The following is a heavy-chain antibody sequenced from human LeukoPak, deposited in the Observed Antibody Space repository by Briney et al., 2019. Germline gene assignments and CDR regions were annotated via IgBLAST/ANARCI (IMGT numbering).Heavy chain of an antibody. CDR3: GRGWPGYTSPLDY. CDR1: GFTFSHHW. V-gene: IGHV3-7*01. CDR2: INQDGSEK. J-gene: IGHJ4*02. Sequence: PGGSLRLSCAASGFTFSHHWMNWVRQAPGGGLKWVATINQDGSEKHYVDSVKGRFIISRDNAKNSLFLQMNSLRAEDTAVYYCGRGWPGYTSPLDYWGQGILVAVSS. D-gene: IGHD5-12*01.